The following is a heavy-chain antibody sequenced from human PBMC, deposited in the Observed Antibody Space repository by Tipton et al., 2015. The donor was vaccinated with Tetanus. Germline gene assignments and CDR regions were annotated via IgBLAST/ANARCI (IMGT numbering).Heavy chain of an antibody. CDR1: GGSISSYY. D-gene: IGHD5-12*01. V-gene: IGHV4-4*07. CDR2: IYTSGST. Sequence: TLSLTCTVSGGSISSYYWSWIRQPAGKGLEWIGRIYTSGSTYYNPSLKSRVTISVDTSKNQFSLKLSSVTAADTAVYYCARVRRGATTDLDYWGQGTLVTVSS. CDR3: ARVRRGATTDLDY. J-gene: IGHJ4*02.